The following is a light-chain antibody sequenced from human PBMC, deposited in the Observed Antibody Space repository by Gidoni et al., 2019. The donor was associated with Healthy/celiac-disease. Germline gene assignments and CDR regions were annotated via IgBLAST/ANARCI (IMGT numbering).Light chain of an antibody. Sequence: DLQVTQSPSSVAASVGDRVTITRRASQGISSWLDWYKQKPGKDPKLLIYAAASLQSGVPSRCSGSGSGIDFTITISSLQPEDFATYYCQQDNSLPFTVGPGTKVDIK. CDR3: QQDNSLPFT. J-gene: IGKJ3*01. CDR2: AAA. CDR1: QGISSW. V-gene: IGKV1-12*01.